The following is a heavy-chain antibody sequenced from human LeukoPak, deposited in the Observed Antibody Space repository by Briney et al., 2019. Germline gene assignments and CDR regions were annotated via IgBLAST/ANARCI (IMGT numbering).Heavy chain of an antibody. J-gene: IGHJ4*02. D-gene: IGHD3-9*01. Sequence: SETLSLTCTVSGGSISSYYWSWIRQPPGKGLEWIGYIYYSRSTNYNPSLKSRVTISVDTSKSQFSLKLSSVTAADTAVYYCARHVWLQPFDYWGQGTLVTVSS. CDR1: GGSISSYY. CDR3: ARHVWLQPFDY. V-gene: IGHV4-59*08. CDR2: IYYSRST.